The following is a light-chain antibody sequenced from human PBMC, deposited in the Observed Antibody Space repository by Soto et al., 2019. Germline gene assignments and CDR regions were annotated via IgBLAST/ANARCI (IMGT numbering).Light chain of an antibody. CDR2: DAS. CDR1: QSIGRF. V-gene: IGKV1-5*01. CDR3: QQCYMGWT. J-gene: IGKJ1*01. Sequence: DIQMTQSPSTLSASVGDRVTITCRASQSIGRFLAWYQHQPGKAPKLLFYDASTLESGVPSRFSGTGSGTEFTFSITSLQPEDFGTYYCQQCYMGWTFGQGTKVDIK.